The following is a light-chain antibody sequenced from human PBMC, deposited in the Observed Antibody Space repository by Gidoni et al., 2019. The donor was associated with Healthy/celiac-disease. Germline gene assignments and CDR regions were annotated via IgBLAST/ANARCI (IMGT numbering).Light chain of an antibody. J-gene: IGKJ1*01. CDR2: GAS. Sequence: DIVMTQSPATLSVSQGDRATLSCRASQSVSSNLAWYQQKPGQAPRLLIYGASTRATGIPARFSGSGSGTEFTLTISSLQSEDFAVYYCQQYYNRPQTFGQGTKVEIK. V-gene: IGKV3-15*01. CDR1: QSVSSN. CDR3: QQYYNRPQT.